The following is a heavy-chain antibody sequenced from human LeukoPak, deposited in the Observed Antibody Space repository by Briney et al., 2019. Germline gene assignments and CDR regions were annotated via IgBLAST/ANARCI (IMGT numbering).Heavy chain of an antibody. Sequence: PSETPSLTCTVSGGSIGSHYWSWIRQPPGKGLEWIGYIYYSGSTNYNPSLKSRVTISVDTSKNQFSLKLSSVTAADTAVYYCARVQWYYDILTGYYVSDYYYYMDVWGKGTTVTVSS. J-gene: IGHJ6*03. CDR3: ARVQWYYDILTGYYVSDYYYYMDV. CDR1: GGSIGSHY. V-gene: IGHV4-59*11. D-gene: IGHD3-9*01. CDR2: IYYSGST.